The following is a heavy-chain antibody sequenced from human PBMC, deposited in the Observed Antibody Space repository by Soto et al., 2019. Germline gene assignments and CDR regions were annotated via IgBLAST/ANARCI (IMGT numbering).Heavy chain of an antibody. CDR3: ARTAVAGKYYYGVDV. D-gene: IGHD6-13*01. CDR2: IYPGDSDT. V-gene: IGHV5-51*01. J-gene: IGHJ6*02. Sequence: GESLKISCKGSGYSFTNYWIGWVRQMPGKGLEWMGLIYPGDSDTRYSPSFQGQVTISADKSISTAYLQWSSLKASDTAMYYCARTAVAGKYYYGVDVWGQGTTVTVSS. CDR1: GYSFTNYW.